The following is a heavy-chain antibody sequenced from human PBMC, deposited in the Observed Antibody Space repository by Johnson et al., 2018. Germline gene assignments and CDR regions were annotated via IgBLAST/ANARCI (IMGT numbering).Heavy chain of an antibody. D-gene: IGHD2-15*01. CDR1: GFTFSNAW. J-gene: IGHJ6*02. CDR2: IKSKTDGGTT. V-gene: IGHV3-15*01. CDR3: TTDVVVGAATDYGMDV. Sequence: VQLVEPGGGLVQPGRSLRLSCTASGFTFSNAWMSWVRQAPGKGLEWVGRIKSKTDGGTTDYAAPVNGRFTISRDDSKNTLYLQMNSLKTEDTAVYYCTTDVVVGAATDYGMDVWGQGTTVTVSS.